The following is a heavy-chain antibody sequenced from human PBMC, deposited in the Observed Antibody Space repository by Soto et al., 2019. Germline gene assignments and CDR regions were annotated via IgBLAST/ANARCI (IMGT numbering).Heavy chain of an antibody. D-gene: IGHD6-13*01. V-gene: IGHV3-23*01. CDR3: AKSLYSSSLDDAFDI. J-gene: IGHJ3*02. CDR1: GFTFSSYA. Sequence: GGSLRLSCAASGFTFSSYAMSWVRKAPGKGLEWVSAISGSGGSTYYADSVKGRFTTSRDNSKNTLYLQMNSLRAEDTAVYYCAKSLYSSSLDDAFDIWGQGTMVTVSS. CDR2: ISGSGGST.